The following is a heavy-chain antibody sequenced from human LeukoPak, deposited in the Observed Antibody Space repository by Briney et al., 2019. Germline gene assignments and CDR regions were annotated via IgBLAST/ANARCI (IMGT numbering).Heavy chain of an antibody. CDR1: GFTFSSYG. CDR2: ISYDGSNK. D-gene: IGHD6-19*01. V-gene: IGHV3-30*03. Sequence: QPGGSLRLSCAASGFTFSSYGMHWVRQAPGKGLEWVAVISYDGSNKYYADSVKGRFTISRDNSKNTLYLQMNSLRAEDTAVYYCAREPAVAGRGDYWGQGTLVTVSS. J-gene: IGHJ4*02. CDR3: AREPAVAGRGDY.